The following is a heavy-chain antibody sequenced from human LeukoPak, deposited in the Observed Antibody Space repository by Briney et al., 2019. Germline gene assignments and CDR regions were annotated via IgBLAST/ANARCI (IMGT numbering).Heavy chain of an antibody. J-gene: IGHJ6*04. Sequence: GGSLRLSCAASGFTFSTYGMSWVRQAPGKGLEWVSAISSSGDSTYYADSVKGRLTIPRDNSKNTLYLQMNSLRAEDTAVYYCAELGITMIGGVWGKGTTVTISS. CDR2: ISSSGDST. D-gene: IGHD3-10*02. CDR1: GFTFSTYG. CDR3: AELGITMIGGV. V-gene: IGHV3-23*01.